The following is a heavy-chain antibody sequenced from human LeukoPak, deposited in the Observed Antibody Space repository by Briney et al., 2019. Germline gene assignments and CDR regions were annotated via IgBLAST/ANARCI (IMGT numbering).Heavy chain of an antibody. V-gene: IGHV1-2*02. J-gene: IGHJ4*02. CDR3: ARDKNPTVFDY. CDR1: GYTFTGYY. CDR2: INPISGDT. Sequence: ASVKVSCKASGYTFTGYYLHWGRQAPGQGLEWMGCINPISGDTNYAQKFQGRVTMTRDTSLSTAYMELSSLRSDDTAVYYCARDKNPTVFDYWGQGSLVTVSS.